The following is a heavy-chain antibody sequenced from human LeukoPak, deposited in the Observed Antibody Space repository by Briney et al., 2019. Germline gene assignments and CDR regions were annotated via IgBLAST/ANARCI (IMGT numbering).Heavy chain of an antibody. D-gene: IGHD1-14*01. CDR3: AKAMTGPIPIDY. J-gene: IGHJ4*02. CDR2: ISGSGGST. CDR1: GFTFSSYA. V-gene: IGHV3-23*01. Sequence: GGSLRLSCAASGFTFSSYAMSWFRQAPGKGLEWVSAISGSGGSTYYADSVKGRFTISRDNSKNTLYLQMNSLRAEDMAVYYCAKAMTGPIPIDYWGQGTLVTVSS.